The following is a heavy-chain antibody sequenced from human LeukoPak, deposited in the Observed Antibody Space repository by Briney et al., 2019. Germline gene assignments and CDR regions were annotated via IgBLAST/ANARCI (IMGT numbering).Heavy chain of an antibody. V-gene: IGHV4-38-2*01. CDR3: ARSVLY. CDR1: GYSISSGCY. Sequence: SETLSLTCAVSGYSISSGCYWGWLRQPPGKGLEWIGSIHHSGTTYYNPSLKSRVSISVDTSKNQFSLKLISVTAADTAVYYCARSVLYWGQGTLVTVSS. J-gene: IGHJ4*02. CDR2: IHHSGTT.